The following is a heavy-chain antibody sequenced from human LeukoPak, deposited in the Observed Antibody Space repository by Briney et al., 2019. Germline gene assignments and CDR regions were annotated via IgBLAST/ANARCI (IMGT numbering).Heavy chain of an antibody. CDR1: GGSISSYY. V-gene: IGHV4-4*09. D-gene: IGHD3-10*01. Sequence: ETLPLTCTVSGGSISSYYWSWIRQPPGKGLEWIVYIYTSGSTHYNPSLKSRVTISVDTSKHPFSLKLSSVTAADAAVYYCARHARSGVDWFVAWGQGTQVSVSS. CDR3: ARHARSGVDWFVA. CDR2: IYTSGST. J-gene: IGHJ5*02.